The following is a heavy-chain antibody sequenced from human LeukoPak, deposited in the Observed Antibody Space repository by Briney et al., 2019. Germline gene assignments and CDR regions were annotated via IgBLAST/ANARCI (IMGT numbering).Heavy chain of an antibody. Sequence: PSETLSLTCTVSGGSISSYYWSWIRQPPGKGLEWIGYIYHSGSTNYNPSLKSRLTISVDTSKNQFSLKLSSVTAADTAVYYCARGSGWYYYWGQGTLVTVSS. J-gene: IGHJ4*02. CDR1: GGSISSYY. D-gene: IGHD6-19*01. V-gene: IGHV4-59*01. CDR3: ARGSGWYYY. CDR2: IYHSGST.